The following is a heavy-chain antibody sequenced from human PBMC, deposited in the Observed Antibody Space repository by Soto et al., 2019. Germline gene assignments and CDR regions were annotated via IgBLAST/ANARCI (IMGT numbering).Heavy chain of an antibody. CDR3: ARRFGEFPFDY. Sequence: QLQLQESGPRLVKPSETLSLTCTVSGGSISSSGYYWGWIRQPPGKGLEWIGGIDYSGTTYYNPSLKSRVTMSVDKAKNQFSLKLSSVTAADTAVYYCARRFGEFPFDYWGQGSLVTVSS. J-gene: IGHJ4*02. CDR2: IDYSGTT. CDR1: GGSISSSGYY. D-gene: IGHD3-10*01. V-gene: IGHV4-39*01.